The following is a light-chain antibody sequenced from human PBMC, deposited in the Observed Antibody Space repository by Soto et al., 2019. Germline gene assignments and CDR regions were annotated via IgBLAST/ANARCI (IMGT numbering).Light chain of an antibody. V-gene: IGKV1-5*01. CDR3: QQCHRYLT. CDR1: QTISKW. Sequence: EIQMPQPPSTLSAAVGDRVTITCRASQTISKWLAWYQQKPGQAPKLLIYDASTLESGVPSRFSGSASGTEFTLTISSLQPDDIATYCCQQCHRYLTFGQGTKVDIK. J-gene: IGKJ1*01. CDR2: DAS.